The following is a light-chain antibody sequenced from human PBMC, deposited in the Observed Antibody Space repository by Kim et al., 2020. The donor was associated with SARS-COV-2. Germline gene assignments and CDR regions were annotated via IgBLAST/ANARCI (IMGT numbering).Light chain of an antibody. Sequence: DIQMTQSPSSLSASVGDRVTITCRASQSISTYLNWYQQKPGKAPKLLIYGASNLPSGVPSRFSGSGSETDFTLTISTLQPEDFGTYYCQQGYRTFGQGTKLEIK. CDR1: QSISTY. J-gene: IGKJ2*01. CDR3: QQGYRT. V-gene: IGKV1-39*01. CDR2: GAS.